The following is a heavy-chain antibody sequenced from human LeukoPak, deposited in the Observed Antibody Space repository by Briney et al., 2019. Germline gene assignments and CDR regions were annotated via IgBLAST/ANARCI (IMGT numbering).Heavy chain of an antibody. Sequence: GGSLRLSCTASGFTFGDYAMSWVRQAPGKGLEWVGFIRSKAYGGTTQYAASVKGRFTISRDDSKSIAYLQMNSLKTEDTAVYYCTRVSSGYYYGDFDYWGQGTLVTVSP. CDR1: GFTFGDYA. D-gene: IGHD3-22*01. J-gene: IGHJ4*02. CDR3: TRVSSGYYYGDFDY. CDR2: IRSKAYGGTT. V-gene: IGHV3-49*04.